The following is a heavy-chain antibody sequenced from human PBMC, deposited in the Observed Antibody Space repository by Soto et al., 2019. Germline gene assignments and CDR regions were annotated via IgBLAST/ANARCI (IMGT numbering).Heavy chain of an antibody. CDR2: INPSGGSA. CDR3: ARGLIKGSHYSGGWHYFDS. V-gene: IGHV1-46*01. J-gene: IGHJ4*02. CDR1: GYTFTSYY. D-gene: IGHD1-26*01. Sequence: ASVKASCKASGYTFTSYYMHWVRQAPGQGLEWMGIINPSGGSAYYNPSLKSRVTISVHTSNSQFSLELSSVTAADTAVYYCARGLIKGSHYSGGWHYFDSWRQGTQVTVSS.